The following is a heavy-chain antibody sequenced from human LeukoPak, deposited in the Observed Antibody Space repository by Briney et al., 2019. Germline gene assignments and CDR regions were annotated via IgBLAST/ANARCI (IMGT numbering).Heavy chain of an antibody. Sequence: GASVKVSCKAFGYTFTSNYMHWVRQAPGQGPEWMGVISPSGGSTTYAQKSQGRVTITADESTSTAYMELSSLRSEDTAVYYCARDYWGDGYNRYFDYWGQGTLVTVSS. CDR2: ISPSGGST. CDR3: ARDYWGDGYNRYFDY. CDR1: GYTFTSNY. J-gene: IGHJ4*02. V-gene: IGHV1-46*01. D-gene: IGHD5-24*01.